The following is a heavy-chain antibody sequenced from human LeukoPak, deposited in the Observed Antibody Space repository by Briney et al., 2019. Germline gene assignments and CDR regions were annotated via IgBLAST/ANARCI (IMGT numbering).Heavy chain of an antibody. J-gene: IGHJ3*02. CDR1: GGSINSYY. D-gene: IGHD5-24*01. Sequence: SETLSLTCTVSGGSINSYYWSWIRQPPGKGLEWIGYIYYSGSTNYNPSLKSRITISVHTSKNQFSLKLSSVTAADTAVYYCARGTGDGYSPHAFDIWGQGTLVTVSS. CDR3: ARGTGDGYSPHAFDI. CDR2: IYYSGST. V-gene: IGHV4-59*12.